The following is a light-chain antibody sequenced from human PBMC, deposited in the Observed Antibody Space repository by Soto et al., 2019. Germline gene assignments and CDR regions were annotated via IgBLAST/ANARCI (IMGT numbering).Light chain of an antibody. J-gene: IGKJ1*01. Sequence: EVVMTQSPATLSASPGERATLSCWASETVATNLAWYQQKPGQAPRLLISGASTRAAGISDRFRGSGSGTEFTLPISSLRYEDSGIYYCQQYFEWPPRTFGQGTKVEI. V-gene: IGKV3-15*01. CDR3: QQYFEWPPRT. CDR2: GAS. CDR1: ETVATN.